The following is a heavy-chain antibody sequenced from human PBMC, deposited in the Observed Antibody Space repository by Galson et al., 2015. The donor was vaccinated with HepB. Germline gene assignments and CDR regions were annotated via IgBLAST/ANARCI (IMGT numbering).Heavy chain of an antibody. Sequence: SLRLSCAASGFTFSSYEMNWVRQAPGKGLEWVSYIGVRNSIHYADSVRGRFTISRDNAKNSLYLQMNSLGAEDTAVYYCARDLPGEEDFDYWGQGTLVTVSS. J-gene: IGHJ4*02. CDR2: IGVRNSI. CDR3: ARDLPGEEDFDY. V-gene: IGHV3-48*03. CDR1: GFTFSSYE.